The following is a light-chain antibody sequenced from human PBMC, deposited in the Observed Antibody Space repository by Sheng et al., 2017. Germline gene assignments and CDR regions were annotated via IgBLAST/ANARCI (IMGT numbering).Light chain of an antibody. J-gene: IGKJ1*01. CDR1: QSVSSS. CDR2: AAS. CDR3: QLYDHSLWT. Sequence: IVLTQSPATLSLSPGERATLSCRASQSVSSSLGWYQQIPGRAPRLLIYAASNRATGIPDRFSGSGSGTDFTLTISRLEPEDFEMYYCQLYDHSLWTFGQGTKVEIE. V-gene: IGKV3-20*01.